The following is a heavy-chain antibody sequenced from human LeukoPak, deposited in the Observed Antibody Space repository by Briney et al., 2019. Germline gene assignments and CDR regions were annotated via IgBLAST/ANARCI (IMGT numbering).Heavy chain of an antibody. J-gene: IGHJ5*02. CDR2: VSINGGS. Sequence: PSETLSLTCSVSGVSISNYYWSWIRQSAGKGLEWIGRVSINGGSNYNPSLTSRVSMSIDTSKSQFSLKLTSVTAVDTAVYYCARGPLMSAGGGVDPWGQGTLVAVSS. CDR3: ARGPLMSAGGGVDP. D-gene: IGHD6-13*01. V-gene: IGHV4-4*07. CDR1: GVSISNYY.